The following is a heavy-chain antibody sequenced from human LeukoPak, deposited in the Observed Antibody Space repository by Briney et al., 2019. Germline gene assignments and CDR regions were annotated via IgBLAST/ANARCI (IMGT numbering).Heavy chain of an antibody. D-gene: IGHD3-16*01. CDR3: AREAKYGGGSDY. V-gene: IGHV3-53*01. CDR1: GFTVSSNY. CDR2: IYSGGST. Sequence: GGSLRLSCAASGFTVSSNYMSWVRQAPGKGLEWVSVIYSGGSTNYADSVKGRFTISRDNSKNTLYLQMNSLRAEDTAVYYCAREAKYGGGSDYWGQGTLVTVSS. J-gene: IGHJ4*02.